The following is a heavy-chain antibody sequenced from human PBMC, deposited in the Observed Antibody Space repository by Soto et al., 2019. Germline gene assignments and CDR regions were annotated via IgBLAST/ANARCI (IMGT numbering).Heavy chain of an antibody. Sequence: QVQLVESGGGVVQPGRSLRLSCAASGFTFSSYAMHWVRQAPGKGLEWVAVISYDGSNKYYADSVKGRFTISRDNSKNTLYLQMNSLRAEDTALYYCARDLYYYGMHVWGQWTTVTVSS. CDR2: ISYDGSNK. CDR3: ARDLYYYGMHV. J-gene: IGHJ6*02. V-gene: IGHV3-30-3*01. CDR1: GFTFSSYA.